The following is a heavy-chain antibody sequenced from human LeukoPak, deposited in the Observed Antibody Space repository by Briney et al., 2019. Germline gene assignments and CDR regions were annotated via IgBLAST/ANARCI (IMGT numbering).Heavy chain of an antibody. V-gene: IGHV3-21*01. D-gene: IGHD6-13*01. Sequence: GGSLRLSCAASGFTFSSYSVNWVRQAPGKGLEWVSSISSSSSYIYYADSVKGRFTISRDNAKNSLYLQMNSLRAEDTAVYYCARGLGRGRSSSYYWGQGTLVTVSS. CDR2: ISSSSSYI. CDR3: ARGLGRGRSSSYY. J-gene: IGHJ4*02. CDR1: GFTFSSYS.